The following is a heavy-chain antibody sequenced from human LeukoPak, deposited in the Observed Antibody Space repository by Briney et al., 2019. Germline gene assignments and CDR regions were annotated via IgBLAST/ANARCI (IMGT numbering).Heavy chain of an antibody. D-gene: IGHD1-26*01. V-gene: IGHV3-73*01. Sequence: GGSLKLSSAASGFTFTGSAMHWVRQASGKGLEWVGRIRSKANSYAAAYAASVKGRVTISRDDSKNTAYLQMNSLKTEDTAVYYCTRTDKVGATMGEDYWGQGTLVTVSS. CDR2: IRSKANSYAA. J-gene: IGHJ4*02. CDR1: GFTFTGSA. CDR3: TRTDKVGATMGEDY.